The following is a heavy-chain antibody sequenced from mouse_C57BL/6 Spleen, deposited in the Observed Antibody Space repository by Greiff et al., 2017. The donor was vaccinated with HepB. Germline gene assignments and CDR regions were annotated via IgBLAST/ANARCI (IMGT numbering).Heavy chain of an antibody. CDR2: IYYSGTI. CDR1: GISITTGNYR. V-gene: IGHV3-5*01. CDR3: ARDGSSYWYFDV. Sequence: EVKLMESGPGLVKPSQTVFLTCTVTGISITTGNYRWSWIRQFPGNKLEWRRYIYYSGTINYNPSLTSRTTITRDTPKNQSFLDMNSLTAEDTATYYCARDGSSYWYFDVWGTGTTVTVSS. D-gene: IGHD1-1*01. J-gene: IGHJ1*03.